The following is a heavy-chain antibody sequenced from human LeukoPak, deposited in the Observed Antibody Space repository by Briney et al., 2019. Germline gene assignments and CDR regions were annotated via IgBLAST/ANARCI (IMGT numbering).Heavy chain of an antibody. Sequence: GGSLRLSCAASGLMVSSTYRTWVRQAPGKGLEWVSSIYPGGTTYYADSVKGRFTISRDNSKNTVYLQMNSLRAEDTAVYYCARVVIGVTKLEDWGQGTLVTVSS. J-gene: IGHJ4*02. CDR1: GLMVSSTY. V-gene: IGHV3-66*01. CDR3: ARVVIGVTKLED. D-gene: IGHD4-17*01. CDR2: IYPGGTT.